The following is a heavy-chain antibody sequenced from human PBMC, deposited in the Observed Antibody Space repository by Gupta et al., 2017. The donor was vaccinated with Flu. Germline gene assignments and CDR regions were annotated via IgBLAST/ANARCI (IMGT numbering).Heavy chain of an antibody. CDR3: ARLIWARKYYYYGMDV. D-gene: IGHD2-8*01. V-gene: IGHV4-34*01. CDR1: GGSFSGYY. CDR2: INHSGST. J-gene: IGHJ6*02. Sequence: QVQLQQWGAGLLKPSETLSLTCAVYGGSFSGYYWSWIRQPPGKGLEWIGEINHSGSTNYNPSLKSRVTISVDTSKNQFSLKLSSVTAADTAVYYCARLIWARKYYYYGMDVWGQGTTVTVSS.